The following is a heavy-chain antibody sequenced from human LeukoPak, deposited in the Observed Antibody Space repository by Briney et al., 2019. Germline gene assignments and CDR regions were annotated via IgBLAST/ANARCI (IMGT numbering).Heavy chain of an antibody. Sequence: SETLSLTCAVSGGSISSGGYSWSWIRQPPGKGLEWIGYIYHSGSTYYNPSLKSRATISVDRSKNQFSLKPSSVTAADTAVYYCARGHPPSSGGNWFDPWGQGTLVTVSS. CDR3: ARGHPPSSGGNWFDP. CDR1: GGSISSGGYS. CDR2: IYHSGST. D-gene: IGHD6-6*01. J-gene: IGHJ5*02. V-gene: IGHV4-30-2*01.